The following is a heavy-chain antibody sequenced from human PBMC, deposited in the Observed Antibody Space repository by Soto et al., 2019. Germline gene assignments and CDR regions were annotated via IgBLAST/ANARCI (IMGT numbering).Heavy chain of an antibody. V-gene: IGHV2-5*02. Sequence: QITLKESGPTLVTPTQTLTLTCTLSGFSITTSGVGVGWIRQPPGKALEWLAVIYWDDDKRYSPSLRNRLTVTKDTSKIQVVLELTNMEAVHTATYYCAQRQIHSCNFECGVLDHWGPGILVTVSS. D-gene: IGHD4-4*01. J-gene: IGHJ4*01. CDR2: IYWDDDK. CDR3: AQRQIHSCNFECGVLDH. CDR1: GFSITTSGVG.